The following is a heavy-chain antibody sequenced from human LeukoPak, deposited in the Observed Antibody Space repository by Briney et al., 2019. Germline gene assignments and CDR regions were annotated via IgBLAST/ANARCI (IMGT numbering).Heavy chain of an antibody. J-gene: IGHJ4*02. CDR2: IYSGGST. D-gene: IGHD6-6*01. CDR3: ARTSSSRGLDY. V-gene: IGHV3-53*01. Sequence: GGSLRLSCAASGFTVSSNYMSWVRQAPGKGLEWVSVIYSGGSTYYADSVKGRFTISRDNSKNTLYLQMNSLRAEDTAVYYCARTSSSRGLDYWGQGTLVTVSS. CDR1: GFTVSSNY.